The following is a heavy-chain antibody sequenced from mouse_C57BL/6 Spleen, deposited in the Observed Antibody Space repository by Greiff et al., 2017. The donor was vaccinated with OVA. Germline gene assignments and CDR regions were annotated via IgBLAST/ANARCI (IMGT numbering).Heavy chain of an antibody. CDR3: ARSTMVTTGAMDY. D-gene: IGHD2-1*01. CDR2: SRNKANDYTT. Sequence: EVMLVESGGGLVQSGRSLRLSCATSGFTFSDFYMEWVRQAPGKGLEWIAASRNKANDYTTEYSASVKGRFIVSRDTSQSILYLQMNALRAEDTAIYYCARSTMVTTGAMDYWGQGTSVTVSS. V-gene: IGHV7-1*01. J-gene: IGHJ4*01. CDR1: GFTFSDFY.